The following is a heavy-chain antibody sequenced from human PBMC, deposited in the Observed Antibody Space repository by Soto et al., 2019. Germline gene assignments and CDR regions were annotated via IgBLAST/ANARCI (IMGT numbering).Heavy chain of an antibody. CDR3: AREGYCISTSCRHYDYYGMDV. D-gene: IGHD2-2*01. V-gene: IGHV1-18*01. J-gene: IGHJ6*02. CDR2: ISAYNGNT. CDR1: GYTFTSYG. Sequence: ASVKVSCKASGYTFTSYGISWVRQAPGQGLEWMGWISAYNGNTNYAQKLQGRVTMTTDTSTSTAYMELRSLRSDDTAVYYCAREGYCISTSCRHYDYYGMDVWGQGTTVPVSS.